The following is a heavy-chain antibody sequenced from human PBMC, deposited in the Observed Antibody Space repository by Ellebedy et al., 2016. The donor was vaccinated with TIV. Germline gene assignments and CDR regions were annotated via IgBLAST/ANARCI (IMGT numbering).Heavy chain of an antibody. J-gene: IGHJ3*02. CDR3: ARGLMATVPDYTFDI. D-gene: IGHD5-24*01. CDR1: GGTFSSYA. CDR2: IIPILGIA. V-gene: IGHV1-69*04. Sequence: ASVKVSCKASGGTFSSYAISWVRQAPGQGLEWMGRIIPILGIANYAQKFQGRVTITADKSTSTAYMELSSLRSEDTAVYYCARGLMATVPDYTFDIWGQGTMVTVSS.